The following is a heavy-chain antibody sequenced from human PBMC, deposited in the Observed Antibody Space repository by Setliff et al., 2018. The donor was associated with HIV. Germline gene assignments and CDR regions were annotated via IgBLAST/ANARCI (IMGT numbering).Heavy chain of an antibody. J-gene: IGHJ4*02. D-gene: IGHD3-22*01. CDR3: ARASPGVVMIPDS. Sequence: GGSLRLSCAAFGFTFTSYTMTWVRQAPGKGLEWVASISPGGSFMYYGDSIQGRFTISRDDAKSSLYLQMNSLKVEDTATYFYARASPGVVMIPDSWGQGTLVTVSS. CDR1: GFTFTSYT. V-gene: IGHV3-21*01. CDR2: ISPGGSFM.